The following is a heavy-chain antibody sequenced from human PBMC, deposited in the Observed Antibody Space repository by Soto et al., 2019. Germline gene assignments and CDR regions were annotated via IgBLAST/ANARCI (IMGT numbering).Heavy chain of an antibody. CDR3: ARDYYDFWSGYSSQLWFDP. J-gene: IGHJ5*02. CDR1: GYTFTIYG. Sequence: ASVKVSCKASGYTFTIYGISWGRQAPGQGLEWMGWISAYNGNTNYAQKLQGRVTMTTDTSTSTAYMELRSLRSDDTAVYYCARDYYDFWSGYSSQLWFDPWGRGTLVTVSS. CDR2: ISAYNGNT. D-gene: IGHD3-3*01. V-gene: IGHV1-18*04.